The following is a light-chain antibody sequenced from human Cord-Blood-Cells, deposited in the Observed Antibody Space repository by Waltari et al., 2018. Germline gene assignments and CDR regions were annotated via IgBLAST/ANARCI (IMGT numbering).Light chain of an antibody. CDR1: QSVSSN. V-gene: IGKV3-15*01. CDR3: QQYINWPPMYT. J-gene: IGKJ2*01. CDR2: GAS. Sequence: EIVMTQSPATLSVSPGERATLSCRASQSVSSNLAWYQQKPGQAPMLLIYGASTRATGIPARFSGSGSGTEFTLTISSLQSEDFAVYYCQQYINWPPMYTFGQGTKLEIK.